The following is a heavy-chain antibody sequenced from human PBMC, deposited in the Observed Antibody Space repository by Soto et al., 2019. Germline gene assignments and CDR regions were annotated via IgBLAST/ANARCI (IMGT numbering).Heavy chain of an antibody. CDR3: ARERYQVLSDGMDV. D-gene: IGHD2-8*01. CDR2: ISTYNGNT. Sequence: GASVKVSCKASGYTFTSHVINWVRQAPGQGLEWMGWISTYNGNTHYAQNLQGRVSMTTDTSTTTAYMELSSLRPDDTAMYYCARERYQVLSDGMDVWGQGTSVTVSS. J-gene: IGHJ6*02. V-gene: IGHV1-18*04. CDR1: GYTFTSHV.